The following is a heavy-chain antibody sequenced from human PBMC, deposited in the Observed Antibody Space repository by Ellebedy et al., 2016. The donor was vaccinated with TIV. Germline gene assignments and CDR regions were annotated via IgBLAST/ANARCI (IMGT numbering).Heavy chain of an antibody. CDR3: AKDAVAGTYYYYYYGMDV. CDR2: ISGGGGST. CDR1: GFTFSSYA. V-gene: IGHV3-23*01. J-gene: IGHJ6*02. D-gene: IGHD6-19*01. Sequence: GGSLRLXXAASGFTFSSYAMSWVRQAPGKGLEWVSGISGGGGSTYYADSVKGRFTISRDNSKNTLYLQMNSLRAEDTAVYYCAKDAVAGTYYYYYYGMDVWGQGTTVTVSS.